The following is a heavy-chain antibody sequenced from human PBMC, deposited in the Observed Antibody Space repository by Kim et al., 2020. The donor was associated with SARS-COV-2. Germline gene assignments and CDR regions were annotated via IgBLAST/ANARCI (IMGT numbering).Heavy chain of an antibody. CDR3: ARGVGWFDP. J-gene: IGHJ5*02. CDR1: GVSVRGYW. V-gene: IGHV3-7*04. Sequence: GGSLRLSCAASGVSVRGYWMSWVRQAPEKGMEWVANIKGDGSEKNYVDSVKGRFSISRDDAKNSLDLQMSSLTVEDTAVYYCARGVGWFDPWGRGTLVTVSS. CDR2: IKGDGSEK.